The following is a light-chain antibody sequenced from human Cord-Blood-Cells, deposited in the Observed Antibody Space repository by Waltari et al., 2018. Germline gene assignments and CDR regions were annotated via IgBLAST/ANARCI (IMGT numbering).Light chain of an antibody. CDR3: CSYACSSTFYV. J-gene: IGLJ1*01. Sequence: QSALTQPAAVAGPPVKSLTISLTRTNSDFVSCNFVSSYQQHPGKAPKLMIYEGSKRPSGVSNRFSGSKSGNTASLTISVLQAEDEADYYCCSYACSSTFYVFGTGTKVTVL. V-gene: IGLV2-23*01. CDR1: NSDFVSCNF. CDR2: EGS.